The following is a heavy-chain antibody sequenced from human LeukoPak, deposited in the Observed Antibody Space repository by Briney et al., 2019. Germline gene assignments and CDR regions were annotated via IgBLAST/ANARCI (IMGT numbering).Heavy chain of an antibody. CDR2: MNPNSGNT. Sequence: ASVKVSCKASGYTFTSYDINWVRQATGQGLEWMGGMNPNSGNTGYAQKFQGRVTMTRNTAISTAYMELSSLRSEDTAVYYCARGRRIAMAGTYYWGERTQVTVSS. J-gene: IGHJ4*02. CDR1: GYTFTSYD. CDR3: ARGRRIAMAGTYY. V-gene: IGHV1-8*01. D-gene: IGHD6-19*01.